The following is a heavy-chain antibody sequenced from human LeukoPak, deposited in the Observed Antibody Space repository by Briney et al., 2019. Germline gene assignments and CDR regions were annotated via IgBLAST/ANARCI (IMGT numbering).Heavy chain of an antibody. J-gene: IGHJ4*02. CDR3: ARENWYLDY. Sequence: GGSLRLSCAASGFNFSTNWMHWVRQAPGKGLVWVSRIKGDGSITNYADSVKGRFTISRDNAKTTLYLQMNSLTAEDTAVYYCARENWYLDYWGQGTLVTVSS. CDR2: IKGDGSIT. CDR1: GFNFSTNW. D-gene: IGHD1-1*01. V-gene: IGHV3-74*01.